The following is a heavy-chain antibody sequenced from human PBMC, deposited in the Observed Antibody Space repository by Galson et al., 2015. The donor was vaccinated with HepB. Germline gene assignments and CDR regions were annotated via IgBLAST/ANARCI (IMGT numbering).Heavy chain of an antibody. CDR1: GFTFSSYA. CDR2: ISYDGSNK. D-gene: IGHD3-10*01. Sequence: SLRLSCAASGFTFSSYAMHWVRQAPGKGLEWVAVISYDGSNKYYADSVKGRFTISRDNSKNTLYLQMNSLRAEDTAVYYCARDGTKIYGSTLNAIDYWGQGTLVTVSS. J-gene: IGHJ4*02. V-gene: IGHV3-30*04. CDR3: ARDGTKIYGSTLNAIDY.